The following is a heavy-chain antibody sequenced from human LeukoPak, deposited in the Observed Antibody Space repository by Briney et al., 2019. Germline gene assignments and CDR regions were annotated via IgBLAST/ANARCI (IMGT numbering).Heavy chain of an antibody. J-gene: IGHJ4*02. CDR2: IYYSGST. V-gene: IGHV4-31*03. CDR1: GGSISSGGYS. Sequence: PSQTLSLTCTLSGGSISSGGYSWSWIRPHPGKGLEWLGYIYYSGSTYYNPSLKSRVTISVDTSKNQFSLELSSVTAADTAVYYCARVAVVTATPFDYWGQGTLVTVSS. D-gene: IGHD2-21*02. CDR3: ARVAVVTATPFDY.